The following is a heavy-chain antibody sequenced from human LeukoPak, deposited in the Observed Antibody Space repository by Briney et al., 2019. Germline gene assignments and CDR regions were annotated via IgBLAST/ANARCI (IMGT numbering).Heavy chain of an antibody. V-gene: IGHV3-30*04. D-gene: IGHD2/OR15-2a*01. CDR1: GFIFENFA. Sequence: GRSLRLSCVASGFIFENFAIHWVRQAPGKGLEWVSSVSFDGTNNFYADSVNGRLTVSRDNSKNTVYLNMNSLRPDDTAVYLCARDRNVIGADFDSWGQGTLVTVSS. J-gene: IGHJ5*01. CDR2: VSFDGTNN. CDR3: ARDRNVIGADFDS.